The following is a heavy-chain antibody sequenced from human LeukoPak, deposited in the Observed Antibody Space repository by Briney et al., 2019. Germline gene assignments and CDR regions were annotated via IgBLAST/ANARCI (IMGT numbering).Heavy chain of an antibody. Sequence: GGSLRLSCAASGFTFSSYAMSWVRQAPGKGLEWVSAISGSGGSTYYADSVKGRFTISRDNSKNTLYLQMNSLRAEDTAVYYCALSIAGSGYYYFYGMDVWGQGTTVTVSS. J-gene: IGHJ6*02. V-gene: IGHV3-23*01. D-gene: IGHD2-15*01. CDR3: ALSIAGSGYYYFYGMDV. CDR1: GFTFSSYA. CDR2: ISGSGGST.